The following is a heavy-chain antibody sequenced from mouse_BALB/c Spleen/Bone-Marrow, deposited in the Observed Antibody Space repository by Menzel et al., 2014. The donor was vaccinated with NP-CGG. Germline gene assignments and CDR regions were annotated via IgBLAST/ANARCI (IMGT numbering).Heavy chain of an antibody. Sequence: VQLVESGAEPVKPGATVKLSCKASGYTFTSYYMYWVKQRPGQGLEWIGEINPSNGGTNFNEKFKSKATLTVDKSSSTAYMQLSSLTSEDSAVYYCTRREYYRYDRAMDYWGQGTSVTVSS. D-gene: IGHD2-14*01. CDR2: INPSNGGT. V-gene: IGHV1S81*02. J-gene: IGHJ4*01. CDR3: TRREYYRYDRAMDY. CDR1: GYTFTSYY.